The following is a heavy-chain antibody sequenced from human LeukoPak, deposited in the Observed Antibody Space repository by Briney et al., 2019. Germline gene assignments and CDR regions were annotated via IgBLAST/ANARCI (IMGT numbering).Heavy chain of an antibody. J-gene: IGHJ4*02. V-gene: IGHV3-23*01. D-gene: IGHD3-10*01. CDR2: ISGSGGST. Sequence: SGGSLRLSWAASGFTFSSYAMSWVRQAPGKGLEWVSAISGSGGSTYYADSVKGRFTISRDNSKNTLYPQMNSLRAEDTAVYYCAKDSDYYGSGSYFDYWGQGTLVTVSS. CDR1: GFTFSSYA. CDR3: AKDSDYYGSGSYFDY.